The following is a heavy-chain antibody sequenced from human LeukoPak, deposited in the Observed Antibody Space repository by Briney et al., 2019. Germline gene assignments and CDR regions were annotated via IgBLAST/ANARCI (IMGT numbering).Heavy chain of an antibody. V-gene: IGHV1-8*01. Sequence: ASVKVSCKASGYTFTSYDINWVRQATGQGLEWMGWVNPNSGNTRYAQKFQGRVTMTRNTSISTAYMELSSLRSEDTAVYYCARARITIFGVVVNWFDPWGQGTLVTVSS. CDR1: GYTFTSYD. D-gene: IGHD3-3*01. CDR2: VNPNSGNT. CDR3: ARARITIFGVVVNWFDP. J-gene: IGHJ5*02.